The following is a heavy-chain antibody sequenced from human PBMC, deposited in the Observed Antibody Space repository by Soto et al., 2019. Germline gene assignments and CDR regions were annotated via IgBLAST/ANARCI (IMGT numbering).Heavy chain of an antibody. V-gene: IGHV5-10-1*01. CDR3: ARQRGGYSYVQNYYGMDV. CDR1: GYSFTSYW. Sequence: GASLKISCKGSGYSFTSYWISWVRQMPGKGLEWMGRIDPSDSYTNYSPSFQGHVTISADKSISTAYLQWSSLKASDTAMYYCARQRGGYSYVQNYYGMDVWGQGTTVTVSS. J-gene: IGHJ6*02. CDR2: IDPSDSYT. D-gene: IGHD5-18*01.